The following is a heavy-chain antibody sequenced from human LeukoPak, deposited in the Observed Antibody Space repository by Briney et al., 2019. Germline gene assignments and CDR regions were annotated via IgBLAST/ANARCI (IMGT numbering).Heavy chain of an antibody. D-gene: IGHD2-2*01. Sequence: ASVKVSCKASGYTFTDYYIHWVRQAPGQGLEWMGWISAYNGNTNYAQKLQGRVTMTTDTSTSTAYMELRSLRSDDTAVYYCARVIRGIVVVPAAMFDYWGQGTLVTVSS. V-gene: IGHV1-18*04. CDR2: ISAYNGNT. J-gene: IGHJ4*02. CDR3: ARVIRGIVVVPAAMFDY. CDR1: GYTFTDYY.